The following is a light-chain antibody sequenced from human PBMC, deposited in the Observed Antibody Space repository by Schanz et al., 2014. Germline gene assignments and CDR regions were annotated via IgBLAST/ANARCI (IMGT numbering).Light chain of an antibody. J-gene: IGLJ2*01. CDR2: DVS. Sequence: QSALTQPASVSGSPGQSITISCTGTASDVGGYNYVSWYQQYPGKAPKLLIYDVSHRPSGVSNRFSGSKSGNTASLTISGLQAEDEADYYCSSYTSSSTLVVFGGGTKLTVL. V-gene: IGLV2-14*01. CDR3: SSYTSSSTLVV. CDR1: ASDVGGYNY.